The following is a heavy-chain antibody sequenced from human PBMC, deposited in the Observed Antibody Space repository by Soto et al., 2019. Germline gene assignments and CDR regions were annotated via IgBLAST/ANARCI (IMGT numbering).Heavy chain of an antibody. CDR3: AQHVSCSGGSCKYDAFAI. J-gene: IGHJ3*02. V-gene: IGHV3-23*01. Sequence: EVQVLESGGGLVQPVGSLRLSCEGSGFTVSSHAMTWIRQAPGKGPEWVSTVTADGGTYYADSVKGGFAMSRDTSENTLYLQMNSLGAEDTASYYCAQHVSCSGGSCKYDAFAIRGQGTMVTVSS. CDR2: VTADGGT. CDR1: GFTVSSHA. D-gene: IGHD2-15*01.